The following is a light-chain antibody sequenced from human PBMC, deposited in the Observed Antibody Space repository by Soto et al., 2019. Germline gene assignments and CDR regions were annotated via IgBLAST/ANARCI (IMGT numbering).Light chain of an antibody. CDR1: SGSIASNY. Sequence: NFMLTQPHSVSESPGKTVTLSCTGSSGSIASNYVQWYQQRPGSAPTTVIYEDNQRPSGVPDRFSGSIDSSSNSASLTISGLKTEDEADYYCQSYDSSIVVFGGGTKLTVL. CDR2: EDN. V-gene: IGLV6-57*02. CDR3: QSYDSSIVV. J-gene: IGLJ2*01.